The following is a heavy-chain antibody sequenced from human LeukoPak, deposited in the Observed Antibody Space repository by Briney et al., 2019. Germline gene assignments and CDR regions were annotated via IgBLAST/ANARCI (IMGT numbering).Heavy chain of an antibody. CDR3: AIRFSRGSGSAIDY. V-gene: IGHV1-8*01. D-gene: IGHD3-10*01. J-gene: IGHJ4*02. Sequence: ASVTLSYKASGYTFTSYDINWVRQATGLGLGGWGWMKQDSGNTGYAQNVQGRFTMTRNTSISTAYMELSSLRSEDTAVYYCAIRFSRGSGSAIDYWGQGTLVTVSS. CDR1: GYTFTSYD. CDR2: MKQDSGNT.